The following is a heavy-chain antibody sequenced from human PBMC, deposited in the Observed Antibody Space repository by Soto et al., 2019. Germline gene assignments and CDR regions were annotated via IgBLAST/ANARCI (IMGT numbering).Heavy chain of an antibody. CDR3: AAGLNHRSYYLSGGYYYGMDV. J-gene: IGHJ6*02. CDR2: FDPENGET. D-gene: IGHD1-26*01. V-gene: IGHV1-24*01. Sequence: SVKVSCKVSGYTLTELSMHWLRQAPGKGLEWMGGFDPENGETNYAQKFQGRVTITEDTSTSTAYMELSSLRSEDTAVYYCAAGLNHRSYYLSGGYYYGMDVWGQGTTVNVSS. CDR1: GYTLTELS.